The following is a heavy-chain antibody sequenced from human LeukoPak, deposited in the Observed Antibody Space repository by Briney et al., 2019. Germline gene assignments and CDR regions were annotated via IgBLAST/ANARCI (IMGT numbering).Heavy chain of an antibody. CDR2: INWNGDST. CDR3: ARVNGSGSYFGHFDY. D-gene: IGHD3-10*01. CDR1: GFTFSSYG. J-gene: IGHJ4*02. Sequence: GGSLRLSCAASGFTFSSYGMSWVRQAPGKGLEWVSGINWNGDSTGYADSVKGRFTISRDNAKNSLYVQMNNLRAEDTALYYXARVNGSGSYFGHFDYWGQGTLVTVSS. V-gene: IGHV3-20*04.